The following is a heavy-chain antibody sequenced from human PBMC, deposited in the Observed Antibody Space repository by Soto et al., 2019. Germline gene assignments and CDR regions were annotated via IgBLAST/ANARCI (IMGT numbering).Heavy chain of an antibody. V-gene: IGHV3-33*01. CDR3: ARSPSRCSPYFHYYGMDV. CDR1: GFIFSSYG. CDR2: IWYDGSIK. Sequence: GVSLRLSCEASGFIFSSYGMHWVRQAPGKGLEWVAVIWYDGSIKYYVDSVKGRFTISRDNSKNTLSLQMYSLSAEDTGVYYCARSPSRCSPYFHYYGMDVWGQGTTVTVSS. D-gene: IGHD2-2*01. J-gene: IGHJ6*02.